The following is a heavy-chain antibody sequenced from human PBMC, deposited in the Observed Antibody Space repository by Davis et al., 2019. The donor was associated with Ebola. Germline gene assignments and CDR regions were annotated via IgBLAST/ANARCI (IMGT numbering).Heavy chain of an antibody. Sequence: GESLKISCAASGFTFSSYAMHRVRQAPGKGLEWVAVISYDGSNKYYADSVKGRFTISRDNSKNTLYLQMNSLRAEDTAVYYCARGVEMATIGNYWGQGTLVTVSS. CDR2: ISYDGSNK. CDR1: GFTFSSYA. CDR3: ARGVEMATIGNY. D-gene: IGHD5-24*01. J-gene: IGHJ4*02. V-gene: IGHV3-30-3*01.